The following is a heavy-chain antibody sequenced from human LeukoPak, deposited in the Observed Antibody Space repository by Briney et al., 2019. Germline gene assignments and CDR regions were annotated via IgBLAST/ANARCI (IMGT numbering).Heavy chain of an antibody. CDR2: FYYNGSN. D-gene: IGHD3-9*01. Sequence: SETLSLTCTVSGGSISGTGYYWGWIRQPPGKGLEWIGSFYYNGSNYYNPSLKSRVTKSVDTSKNHLSLKLSSVTAADTAVYYCARFPTYYDILAGYIDYWGQGSLVTVSS. CDR1: GGSISGTGYY. J-gene: IGHJ4*02. CDR3: ARFPTYYDILAGYIDY. V-gene: IGHV4-39*01.